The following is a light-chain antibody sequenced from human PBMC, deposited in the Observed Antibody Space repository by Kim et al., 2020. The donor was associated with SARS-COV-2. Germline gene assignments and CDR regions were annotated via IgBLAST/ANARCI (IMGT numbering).Light chain of an antibody. Sequence: DIQMTQSPSSLSASVGDSVTITCRASQSISKYLNWYQQKPGKAPKLLISAASTLQSGVPSRFSGSGSGSGTDFTLTIRGLQPEDFGSYYCQQSYSTWTFGQGTKVDIK. J-gene: IGKJ1*01. CDR2: AAS. V-gene: IGKV1-39*01. CDR1: QSISKY. CDR3: QQSYSTWT.